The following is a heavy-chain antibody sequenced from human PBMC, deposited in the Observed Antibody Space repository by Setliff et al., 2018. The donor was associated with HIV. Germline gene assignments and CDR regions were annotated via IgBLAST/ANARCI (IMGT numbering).Heavy chain of an antibody. D-gene: IGHD2-21*01. CDR3: AAGIAVGQDY. Sequence: GGSLRLSCAASGITFSSYAMHWARQAPGKGLQWVAIISYDGSNKYYADSLKGRFTISRDDSKNTLYLQMNSLTTEDTAIYYCAAGIAVGQDYWGQGTLVTVSS. CDR1: GITFSSYA. V-gene: IGHV3-30*04. J-gene: IGHJ4*02. CDR2: ISYDGSNK.